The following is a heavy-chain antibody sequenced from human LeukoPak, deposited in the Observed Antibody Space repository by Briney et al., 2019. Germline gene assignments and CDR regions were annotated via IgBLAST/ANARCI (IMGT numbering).Heavy chain of an antibody. Sequence: GGSLRLSCAASGFTFSSYAMHWVRQAPGKGLEWVAVISYDGSNKYYADSVKGRFTISRDNSKNMLYLQMNSLRAEDTAVYYCASSIVVVVAAPLGWGQGTLVTVSS. J-gene: IGHJ4*02. CDR3: ASSIVVVVAAPLG. CDR2: ISYDGSNK. V-gene: IGHV3-30*04. CDR1: GFTFSSYA. D-gene: IGHD2-15*01.